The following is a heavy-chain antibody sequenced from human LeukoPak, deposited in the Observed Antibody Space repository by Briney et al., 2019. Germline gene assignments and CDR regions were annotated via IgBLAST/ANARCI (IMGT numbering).Heavy chain of an antibody. Sequence: SETLSLTCSVSGGSISSSSYYWGWIRQPPGKGLEWIGSIYYSGSTYYHPSLKSRVTISVDTSKNQFSLKLSSVTAADTAVYYCARPERSAAGSFFDYWGQGTLVTVSS. D-gene: IGHD6-13*01. CDR1: GGSISSSSYY. CDR2: IYYSGST. V-gene: IGHV4-39*01. CDR3: ARPERSAAGSFFDY. J-gene: IGHJ4*02.